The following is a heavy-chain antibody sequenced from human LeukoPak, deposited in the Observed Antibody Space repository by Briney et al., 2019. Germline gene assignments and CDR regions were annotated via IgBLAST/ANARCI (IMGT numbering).Heavy chain of an antibody. CDR2: IYYSGST. J-gene: IGHJ4*02. Sequence: PSGTLSLTCTVSGGSVSSYYWSWIRQPPGKGLEWIGYIYYSGSTNYNPSLKSRVTISVDTSKNQFSLKLSSVTAADTAVYYCARLSYQLLAYFDYWGQGTLVTVSS. CDR1: GGSVSSYY. CDR3: ARLSYQLLAYFDY. V-gene: IGHV4-59*08. D-gene: IGHD2-2*01.